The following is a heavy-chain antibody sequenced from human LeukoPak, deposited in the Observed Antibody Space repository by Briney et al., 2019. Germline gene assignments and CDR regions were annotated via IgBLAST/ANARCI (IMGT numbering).Heavy chain of an antibody. D-gene: IGHD1-14*01. CDR3: ANHFRYFDL. CDR2: ISYDGSNK. CDR1: GFTFSSYA. Sequence: GGSLRLSCAVSGFTFSSYAMHWVRQAPGKGLEWVAVISYDGSNKYYADSVKGRFTISRDNSKNTLYLQMNSLRAEDTAVYYCANHFRYFDLWGRGTLVTVSS. J-gene: IGHJ2*01. V-gene: IGHV3-30-3*01.